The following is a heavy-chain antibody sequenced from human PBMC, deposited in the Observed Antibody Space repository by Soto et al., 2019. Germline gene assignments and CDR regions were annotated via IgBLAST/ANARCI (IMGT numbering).Heavy chain of an antibody. V-gene: IGHV1-2*02. CDR2: INPASDGT. CDR3: ATHRAAWAPYSFDF. D-gene: IGHD7-27*01. Sequence: GASVKVSCKTSGYSFTGYYIHWVRQAPGHGLQWMGWINPASDGTNYAHDFKGRVTVTGDTSTGTAYMELVNLKSDDTAIYYCATHRAAWAPYSFDFWGQGTLVTVSS. CDR1: GYSFTGYY. J-gene: IGHJ4*02.